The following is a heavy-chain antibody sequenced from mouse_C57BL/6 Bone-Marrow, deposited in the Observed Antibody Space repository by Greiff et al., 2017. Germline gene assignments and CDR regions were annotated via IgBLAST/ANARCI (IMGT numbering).Heavy chain of an antibody. V-gene: IGHV1-85*01. CDR1: GYTFTSYD. CDR3: AIDYGSSYWYFDV. D-gene: IGHD1-1*01. J-gene: IGHJ1*03. Sequence: QVQLKESGPELVKPGASVKLSCKASGYTFTSYDINWVKQRPGKGLEWIGWLYPRDGSTKYNEKFKGKATLTVDTSSSTAYMELHSLTSEDSAVYFGAIDYGSSYWYFDVWGTGTTVTVSS. CDR2: LYPRDGST.